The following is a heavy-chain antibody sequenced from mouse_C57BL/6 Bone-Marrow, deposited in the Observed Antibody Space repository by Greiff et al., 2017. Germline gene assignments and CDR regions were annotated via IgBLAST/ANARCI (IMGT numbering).Heavy chain of an antibody. CDR1: GFTFSSYA. J-gene: IGHJ2*01. D-gene: IGHD1-2*01. CDR2: ISDGGSYT. V-gene: IGHV5-4*01. CDR3: ARDGYAGFDY. Sequence: VQLKESGGGLVKPGGSLKLSCAASGFTFSSYAMSWVRQTPEKRLEWVATISDGGSYTYYPDNVKGRFTISRDNAKNNLYLQMSHLKSEDTAMYYCARDGYAGFDYWGQGTTLTVSS.